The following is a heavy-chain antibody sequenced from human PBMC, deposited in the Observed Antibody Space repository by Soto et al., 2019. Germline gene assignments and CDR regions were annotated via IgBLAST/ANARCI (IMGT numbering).Heavy chain of an antibody. CDR1: GGTFSSYT. CDR3: ARQIAAAGRGNWFDP. J-gene: IGHJ5*02. CDR2: IIPILGIA. V-gene: IGHV1-69*02. D-gene: IGHD6-13*01. Sequence: SVKVSCKASGGTFSSYTISWVRQAPGQGLEWMGRIIPILGIANYAQKFQGRVTITADKSTSTAYMELSSLRSEDTAVYYCARQIAAAGRGNWFDPWGQGPLVTVS.